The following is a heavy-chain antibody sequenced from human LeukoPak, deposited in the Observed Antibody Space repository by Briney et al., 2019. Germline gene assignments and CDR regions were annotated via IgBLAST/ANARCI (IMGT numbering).Heavy chain of an antibody. V-gene: IGHV4-31*03. J-gene: IGHJ6*02. CDR1: GGSISSGGYY. D-gene: IGHD5-12*01. CDR2: IYYSGST. CDR3: ARGSGYEYYYYYGMDV. Sequence: SQTPSLTCTVSGGSISSGGYYWSWIRQHPGKGPEWIGYIYYSGSTYYNPSLKSRVTISVDTSKNQFSLKLSSVTAADTAVYYCARGSGYEYYYYYGMDVWGQGTTVTVSS.